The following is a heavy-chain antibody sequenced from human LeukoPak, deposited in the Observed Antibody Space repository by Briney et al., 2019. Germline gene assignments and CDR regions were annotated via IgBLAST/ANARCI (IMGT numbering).Heavy chain of an antibody. J-gene: IGHJ4*02. Sequence: SETLSLTCAVYGGSFSGYYWSWIRQPPGKGLEWIGEINHNGSTDYNPSLKSRVTISVDTSKNQFSLKLSSVTAADTAVYYCARRFWMATTYWGQGTLVTVSS. CDR1: GGSFSGYY. D-gene: IGHD5-24*01. CDR2: INHNGST. CDR3: ARRFWMATTY. V-gene: IGHV4-34*01.